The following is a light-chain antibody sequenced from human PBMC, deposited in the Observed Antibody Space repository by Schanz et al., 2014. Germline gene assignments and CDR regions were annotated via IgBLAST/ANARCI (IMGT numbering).Light chain of an antibody. V-gene: IGKV1-9*01. Sequence: IQLTQSPSSLSASVGDRISITCRASQGISTYLAWYQQKPGKAPNLLIYGASTLQTGVPSRFSGSGSGTDFTLTITSLQPEDVATYYCQQLNSFPRTFGQGTRLDIK. CDR3: QQLNSFPRT. CDR1: QGISTY. J-gene: IGKJ2*01. CDR2: GAS.